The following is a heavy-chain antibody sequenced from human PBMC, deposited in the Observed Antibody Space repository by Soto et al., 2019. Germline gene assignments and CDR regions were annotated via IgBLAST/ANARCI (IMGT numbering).Heavy chain of an antibody. CDR3: AHRVLRTVFGLVTTTAIYFDF. V-gene: IGHV2-5*02. CDR1: GFSLTTSGVG. J-gene: IGHJ4*02. CDR2: LYWADDK. D-gene: IGHD3-3*01. Sequence: QITLNESGPMPVKPRQPPTLTCTFSGFSLTTSGVGVGWIRQSPGKAPEWLALLYWADDKRYSPPLKSRLTITKDPSKIQVVLTMADLDPADTGTYYCAHRVLRTVFGLVTTTAIYFDFWGQGTPVAVSS.